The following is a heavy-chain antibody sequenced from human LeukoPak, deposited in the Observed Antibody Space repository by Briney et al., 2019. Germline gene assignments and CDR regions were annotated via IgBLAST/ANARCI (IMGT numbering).Heavy chain of an antibody. D-gene: IGHD3-22*01. Sequence: GGSLRLSCAASGFTFSSYGMHWVRQAPGKGLEWVAVISYDGSNKYYADSVQGRFTISRDNSKNTLYLQMNSLRAEDTAVYYCAKDLRLFGPFDYWGQGTLVTVSS. V-gene: IGHV3-30*18. CDR3: AKDLRLFGPFDY. J-gene: IGHJ4*02. CDR2: ISYDGSNK. CDR1: GFTFSSYG.